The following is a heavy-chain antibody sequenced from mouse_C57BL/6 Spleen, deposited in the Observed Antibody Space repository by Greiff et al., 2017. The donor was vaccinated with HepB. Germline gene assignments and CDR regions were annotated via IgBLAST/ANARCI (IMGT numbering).Heavy chain of an antibody. Sequence: VKLMESGPELVKPGASVKISCKASGYAFSSSWMNWVKQRPGKGLEWIGRIYPGDGDTNYNGKFKGKATLTADKSSSTAYMQLSSLTSEDSAVYFCARGDGLDYFDYWGQGTTLTVSS. CDR1: GYAFSSSW. V-gene: IGHV1-82*01. J-gene: IGHJ2*01. D-gene: IGHD2-3*01. CDR3: ARGDGLDYFDY. CDR2: IYPGDGDT.